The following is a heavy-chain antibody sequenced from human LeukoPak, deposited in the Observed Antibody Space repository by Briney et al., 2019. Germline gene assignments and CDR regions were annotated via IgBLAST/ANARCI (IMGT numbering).Heavy chain of an antibody. D-gene: IGHD2-15*01. CDR1: GITFSSYS. CDR2: ISSSSSSYI. CDR3: ARGGSTDY. Sequence: GGPLRFSCAASGITFSSYSMNWGRKAPGKGLEWVSSISSSSSSYIYYADSVKGRFPIPRDNAKTSLYLQINRLRAEDTAVYYCARGGSTDYWGQGTLVTVSS. J-gene: IGHJ4*02. V-gene: IGHV3-21*01.